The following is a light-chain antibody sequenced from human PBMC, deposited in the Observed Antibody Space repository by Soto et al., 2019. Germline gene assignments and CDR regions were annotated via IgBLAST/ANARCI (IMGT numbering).Light chain of an antibody. CDR3: QQYGSSGT. CDR1: HSVSSN. V-gene: IGKV3-20*01. J-gene: IGKJ1*01. CDR2: GAS. Sequence: EIVMTQSPATLSVSPGERATLSCRASHSVSSNLAWYQQKPGQAPRLLIYGASNRATGIPDRFSGSGSGTDFTLTISRLEPEDFAVYYCQQYGSSGTFGQGTKV.